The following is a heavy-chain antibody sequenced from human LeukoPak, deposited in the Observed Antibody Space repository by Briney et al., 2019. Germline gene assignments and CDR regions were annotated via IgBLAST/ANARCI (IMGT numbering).Heavy chain of an antibody. D-gene: IGHD2-2*01. CDR2: IYSSGST. CDR1: GGSISSYY. Sequence: PSETLSLTCTVSGGSISSYYWSWIRQPAGKGLEWIGRIYSSGSTNYNPSLKSRVTMSVDTSKNQFSLKLSSVTAADTAVYYCARGASHCSSTSCYGYFDYWGQGTLVTVSS. V-gene: IGHV4-4*07. J-gene: IGHJ4*02. CDR3: ARGASHCSSTSCYGYFDY.